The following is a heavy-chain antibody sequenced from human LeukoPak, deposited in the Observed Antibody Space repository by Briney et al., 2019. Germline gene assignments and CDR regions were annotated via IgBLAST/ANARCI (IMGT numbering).Heavy chain of an antibody. CDR2: ISYDGSNK. CDR3: AKDFLGGVVITPHFDY. V-gene: IGHV3-30*18. Sequence: PGGSLRLSCAASGFTFSSYGMHWVRQAPGKGLEWVAVISYDGSNKYYADSVKGRFTISRDNSKNTLYLQMNSLRAEGTAVYYCAKDFLGGVVITPHFDYWGQGTLVTVSS. CDR1: GFTFSSYG. D-gene: IGHD3-3*01. J-gene: IGHJ4*02.